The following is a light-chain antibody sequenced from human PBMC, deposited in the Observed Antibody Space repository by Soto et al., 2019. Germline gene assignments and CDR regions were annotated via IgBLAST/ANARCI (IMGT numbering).Light chain of an antibody. J-gene: IGKJ1*01. V-gene: IGKV1-5*01. Sequence: GDRVTITCRASQSISSXLAWXQHXPXXXXXLXXXDASSLESGVPSRFSGSGSGTEFTLTISSLQPDDFATYYCQQYNSYFTWTFGQGTKVDIK. CDR2: DAS. CDR1: QSISSX. CDR3: QQYNSYFTWT.